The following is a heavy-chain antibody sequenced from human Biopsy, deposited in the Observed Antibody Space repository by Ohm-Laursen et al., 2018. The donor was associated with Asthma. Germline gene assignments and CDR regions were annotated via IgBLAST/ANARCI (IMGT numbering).Heavy chain of an antibody. CDR1: GGMFGNFA. J-gene: IGHJ4*02. CDR3: ASDFPKDYVRYNFQF. Sequence: ASVKVSCKASGGMFGNFAISWVRQAPGQGLGWMGGHDHEEGGTVSARRFQGRVTMTEDTSTDTAYMELSSLSSDDTAVYYCASDFPKDYVRYNFQFWGQGTLVTVSS. D-gene: IGHD4-17*01. CDR2: HDHEEGGT. V-gene: IGHV1-24*01.